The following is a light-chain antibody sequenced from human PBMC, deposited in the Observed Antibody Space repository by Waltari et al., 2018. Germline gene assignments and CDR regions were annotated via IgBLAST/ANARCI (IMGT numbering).Light chain of an antibody. CDR1: SSNIGNEF. Sequence: QSVLTQPPSVSAAPGQKVTISCSGSSSNIGNEFVSWYQQPPGTAPKLVIYDKDEPAPGSPDLFSAAKAGTSAALGITGLRTGDEADYFCATWDGSVSSVVFGGGTKVTVL. CDR3: ATWDGSVSSVV. V-gene: IGLV1-51*01. J-gene: IGLJ3*02. CDR2: DKD.